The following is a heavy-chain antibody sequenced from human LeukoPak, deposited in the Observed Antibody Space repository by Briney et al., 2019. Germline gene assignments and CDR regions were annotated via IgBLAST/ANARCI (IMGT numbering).Heavy chain of an antibody. CDR2: INHSGST. D-gene: IGHD1-7*01. J-gene: IGHJ6*02. CDR3: ASQTNYYYGMDV. V-gene: IGHV4-34*01. CDR1: GGSFSGYY. Sequence: SETLSLTCAVYGGSFSGYYWSWIRQPPGKGLEWIGEINHSGSTNYNPSLKSRVTISVDTSKNQFSLKLSSVTAADTAVYYCASQTNYYYGMDVRGQGTTVTVSS.